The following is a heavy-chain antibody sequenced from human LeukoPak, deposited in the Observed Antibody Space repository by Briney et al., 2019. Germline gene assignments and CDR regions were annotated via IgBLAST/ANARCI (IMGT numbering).Heavy chain of an antibody. CDR3: ARGFLFY. Sequence: GGSLRLSCAPSDFRVTSYYMGWVRQAPGKGLDWVSLIYSGGDRYYADSVKGRFTVSRDNAKNSLYLQMNGLRAEDTAVYYCARGFLFYWGQGTLVTVSS. CDR1: DFRVTSYY. D-gene: IGHD2/OR15-2a*01. V-gene: IGHV3-53*01. J-gene: IGHJ4*02. CDR2: IYSGGDR.